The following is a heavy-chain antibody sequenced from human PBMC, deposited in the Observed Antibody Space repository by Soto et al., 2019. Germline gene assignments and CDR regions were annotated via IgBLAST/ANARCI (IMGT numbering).Heavy chain of an antibody. CDR1: GGSISSYY. CDR3: ARGYCSSTCCYRIGYYYYYYMDY. D-gene: IGHD2-2*02. V-gene: IGHV4-59*01. CDR2: IYYSGST. Sequence: PSETLSLTCTVSGGSISSYYWSWIRQPPGKGLEWIGYIYYSGSTNYNPSPKSRVTISVDTSKNQFSLKLSSVTAADTAVYYCARGYCSSTCCYRIGYYYYYYMDYWGKGTTVTVSS. J-gene: IGHJ6*03.